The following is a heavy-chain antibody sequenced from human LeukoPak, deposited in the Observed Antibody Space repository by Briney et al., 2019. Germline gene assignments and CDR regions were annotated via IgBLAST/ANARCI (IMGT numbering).Heavy chain of an antibody. CDR1: GFTFSNYS. V-gene: IGHV3-48*04. D-gene: IGHD3-9*01. Sequence: GGSLRLSCAASGFTFSNYSMNWVRQAPGKGLEWVSYISSSSSTIHYADSVKGRFTISRDNAKNSLYLQMNSLRAEDTAVYYCARDTGILTADYWGQGTLVTVSS. J-gene: IGHJ4*02. CDR2: ISSSSSTI. CDR3: ARDTGILTADY.